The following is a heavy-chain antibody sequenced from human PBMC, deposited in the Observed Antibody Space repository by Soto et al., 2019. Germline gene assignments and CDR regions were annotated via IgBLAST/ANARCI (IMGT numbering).Heavy chain of an antibody. CDR1: GFTVSSNY. D-gene: IGHD3-10*01. J-gene: IGHJ6*03. CDR2: IYSGGST. V-gene: IGHV3-53*04. Sequence: GGSLRLSCAASGFTVSSNYMSWVRQAPGKGLEWVSVIYSGGSTYYADSVKGRFTISRHNSKNTLYLQMNSLRAEDTAVYYCARDRSYYGSGGHYYYYMDVWGKGTTVTVSS. CDR3: ARDRSYYGSGGHYYYYMDV.